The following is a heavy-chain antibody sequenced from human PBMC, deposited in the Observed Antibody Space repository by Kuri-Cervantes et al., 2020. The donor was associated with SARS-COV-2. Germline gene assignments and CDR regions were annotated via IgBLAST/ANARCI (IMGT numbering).Heavy chain of an antibody. V-gene: IGHV4-59*08. Sequence: SETLSLTCTVSGGSISSYYWSWIRQPPGKGLEWIGYIYYSGSTNYNPSLKSRVTISVDTSKNQFSLKLSSVTAAGTAVYYCALRIVATIGFDYWGQGTLVTVSS. J-gene: IGHJ4*02. D-gene: IGHD5-12*01. CDR2: IYYSGST. CDR3: ALRIVATIGFDY. CDR1: GGSISSYY.